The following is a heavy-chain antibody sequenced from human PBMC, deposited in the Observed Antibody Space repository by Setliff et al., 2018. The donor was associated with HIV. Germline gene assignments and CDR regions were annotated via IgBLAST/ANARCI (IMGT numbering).Heavy chain of an antibody. CDR1: GVSTSSSTYY. J-gene: IGHJ4*02. Sequence: SETLSLTCSVSGVSTSSSTYYWGWIRQPPGKGLEWIGYIFYTGSTYYNPSLKSRVTISVDKSKNQFSLKLSSVTAADTAVYYCVLGALTGIWGQGTLVTVSS. CDR2: IFYTGST. CDR3: VLGALTGI. D-gene: IGHD3-16*01. V-gene: IGHV4-39*07.